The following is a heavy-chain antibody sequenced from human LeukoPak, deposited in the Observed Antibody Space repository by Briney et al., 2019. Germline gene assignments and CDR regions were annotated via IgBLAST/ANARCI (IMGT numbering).Heavy chain of an antibody. CDR3: ARSGETYYDILTGYFVPPNFDY. V-gene: IGHV7-4-1*02. Sequence: ASVKVSCKASGYTFTSYAMNWVRQAPGQGLEWMGWINTNTGNPTYAQGFTGRFVFSLDTSVSTAYLQISSLKAEDTAVYYCARSGETYYDILTGYFVPPNFDYWGQGTLVTVSS. D-gene: IGHD3-9*01. CDR2: INTNTGNP. J-gene: IGHJ4*02. CDR1: GYTFTSYA.